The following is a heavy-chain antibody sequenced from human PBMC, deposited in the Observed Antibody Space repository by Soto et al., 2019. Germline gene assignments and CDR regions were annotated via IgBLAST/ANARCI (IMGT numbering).Heavy chain of an antibody. D-gene: IGHD2-15*01. J-gene: IGHJ5*02. Sequence: QVQLQESGPGLVKPSETLSLTCTVSGGSISSYYWSWIRQPPGKGLEWIGYIYYSGSTNYNPSLXGRVTISVDTXXNXFXXKLSSVTAADTAVYYCARGGGYCSGGSCYHNWFDPWGQGTLVTVSS. CDR3: ARGGGYCSGGSCYHNWFDP. CDR2: IYYSGST. CDR1: GGSISSYY. V-gene: IGHV4-59*01.